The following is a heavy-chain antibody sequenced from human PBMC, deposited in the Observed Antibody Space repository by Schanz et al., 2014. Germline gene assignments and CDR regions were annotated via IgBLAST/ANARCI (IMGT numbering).Heavy chain of an antibody. Sequence: VQLVESGGGLVQPGGSLRLSCGGSGFTFSSYAMHWVRQAPGKGLEWVALISNDGSIKYYADSVEGRFTISRDNSRNTLYLQMNSLRTEDTALYYCARDSGPYYDKSMDVWGQGTTVAVSS. CDR2: ISNDGSIK. J-gene: IGHJ6*02. D-gene: IGHD3-9*01. CDR1: GFTFSSYA. V-gene: IGHV3-30-3*01. CDR3: ARDSGPYYDKSMDV.